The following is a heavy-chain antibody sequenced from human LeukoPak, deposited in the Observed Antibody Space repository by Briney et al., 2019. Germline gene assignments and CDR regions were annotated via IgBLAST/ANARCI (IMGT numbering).Heavy chain of an antibody. V-gene: IGHV3-7*01. CDR2: IKQDGSEK. D-gene: IGHD1-1*01. J-gene: IGHJ4*02. Sequence: GGSLRLSCAASGFTFRKYWMSWVRQAPGKGLEWVANIKQDGSEKYYVDSVKGRFTISRDNAKNSLYLQMNSLSAEDTAVYYCAIAYSSSENWRFDYWGQGTLVTVSS. CDR3: AIAYSSSENWRFDY. CDR1: GFTFRKYW.